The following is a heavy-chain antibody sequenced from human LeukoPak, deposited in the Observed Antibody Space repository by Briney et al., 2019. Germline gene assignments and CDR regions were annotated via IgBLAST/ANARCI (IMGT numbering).Heavy chain of an antibody. V-gene: IGHV3-11*04. J-gene: IGHJ4*02. CDR2: ISTAGTTT. D-gene: IGHD3-10*01. Sequence: PGGSLRLSCAASGFTFSDYYMSWMRQAPGKGLECISYISTAGTTTYYADSGKGRFTISRDNARNSLYLQMNSLRADDTAIYYCARAPGSYRFDFWGQGTPVTVSS. CDR1: GFTFSDYY. CDR3: ARAPGSYRFDF.